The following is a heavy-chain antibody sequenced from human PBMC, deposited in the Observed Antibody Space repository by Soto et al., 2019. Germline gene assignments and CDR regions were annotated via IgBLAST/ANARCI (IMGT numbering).Heavy chain of an antibody. CDR1: GYTFTSYG. Sequence: GASVKVSCKASGYTFTSYGISWVRQAPGQGLEWMGWISAYNGNTNYAQKLQGRVTMTRNTSISTAYMELSSLRSEDTAVYYCAIDYDYIWGSYMGDDAFDIWGQGTMVTVSS. CDR3: AIDYDYIWGSYMGDDAFDI. D-gene: IGHD3-16*01. J-gene: IGHJ3*02. CDR2: ISAYNGNT. V-gene: IGHV1-18*01.